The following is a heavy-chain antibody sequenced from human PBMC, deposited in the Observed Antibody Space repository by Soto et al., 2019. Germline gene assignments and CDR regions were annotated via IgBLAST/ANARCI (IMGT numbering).Heavy chain of an antibody. J-gene: IGHJ3*02. Sequence: QVQLVQSGAEVKKPGSSVKVSCKASGGTFSSYAISWVRQAPGQGLEWMGGIIPIFGTANYAQKFQGRVTLTADESTRTDYMELGSLRSEDTAVYYCARGTYSGSYWNAFDIWGQGTMVTVSS. D-gene: IGHD1-26*01. CDR1: GGTFSSYA. CDR3: ARGTYSGSYWNAFDI. CDR2: IIPIFGTA. V-gene: IGHV1-69*12.